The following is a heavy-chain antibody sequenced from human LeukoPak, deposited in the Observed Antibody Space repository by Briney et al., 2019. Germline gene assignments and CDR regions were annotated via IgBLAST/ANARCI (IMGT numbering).Heavy chain of an antibody. D-gene: IGHD3-10*01. CDR3: TKGGFTGWFDP. CDR1: GFTFSSYA. V-gene: IGHV3-23*01. Sequence: GPSQRLSCAASGFTFSSYAMSWVRLAPGKGLGWVSAISAGGGSTYYADSVKGRFTISRDNSKNTLDLQMNSLRVEDTAVYNCTKGGFTGWFDPWGQGTLVTVSS. J-gene: IGHJ5*02. CDR2: ISAGGGST.